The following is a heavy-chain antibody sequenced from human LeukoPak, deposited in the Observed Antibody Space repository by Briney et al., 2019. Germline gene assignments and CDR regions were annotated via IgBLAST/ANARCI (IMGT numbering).Heavy chain of an antibody. V-gene: IGHV3-74*01. CDR1: GFTVSGTY. CDR3: ARAGLMATGPDY. J-gene: IGHJ4*02. D-gene: IGHD5-24*01. Sequence: GGSLRLSCAASGFTVSGTYMSWVRQAPGTGLVWVSRINSDGSSTRYADSVKGRFTISRDNAKNALYLQMNSLRAEDTAVYYCARAGLMATGPDYWGQGTLVTVSS. CDR2: INSDGSST.